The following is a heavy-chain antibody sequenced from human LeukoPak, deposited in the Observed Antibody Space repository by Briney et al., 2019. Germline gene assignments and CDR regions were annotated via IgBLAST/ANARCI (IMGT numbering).Heavy chain of an antibody. CDR3: ARVHRSGGYEHDY. CDR2: IYYSGST. J-gene: IGHJ4*02. V-gene: IGHV4-59*06. Sequence: SETLSLTCTVSGGSISSYYWSWIRQHPGKGLEWIGYIYYSGSTYYNPSLKSRVTISVDTSKNQFSLKLSSVTAADTAVYYCARVHRSGGYEHDYWGQGTLVTVSS. CDR1: GGSISSYY. D-gene: IGHD5-12*01.